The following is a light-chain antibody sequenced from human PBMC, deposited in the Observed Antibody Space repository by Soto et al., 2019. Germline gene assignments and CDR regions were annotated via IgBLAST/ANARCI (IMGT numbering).Light chain of an antibody. J-gene: IGKJ3*01. CDR3: QQHNAWPLT. CDR1: QTLRNK. V-gene: IGKV3-15*01. CDR2: GGF. Sequence: IVLTQSPGTLSASPGERVILSCRASQTLRNKLAWYQQKPGQAPRLLIYGGFTRATGIPARFSGSESGTEFTLTITSLQSEDFAIYYCQQHNAWPLTFGPGTKLDLK.